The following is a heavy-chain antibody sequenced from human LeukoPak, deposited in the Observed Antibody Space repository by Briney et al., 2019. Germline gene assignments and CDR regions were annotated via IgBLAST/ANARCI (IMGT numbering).Heavy chain of an antibody. CDR1: GFTFSIFG. V-gene: IGHV3-23*01. J-gene: IGHJ4*02. Sequence: GGSLRLSCTASGFTFSIFGMSWVRQAPGKGLEWVSHLTGSGGSTYYAGSVKGRFTISRDNSKNTLYLQMNSLRAEETAVYYCAKRNYFGAGTYSFDFWGQGTLVTVSS. D-gene: IGHD3-10*01. CDR2: LTGSGGST. CDR3: AKRNYFGAGTYSFDF.